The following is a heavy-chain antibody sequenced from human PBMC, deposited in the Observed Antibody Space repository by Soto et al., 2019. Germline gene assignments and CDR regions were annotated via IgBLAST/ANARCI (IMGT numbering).Heavy chain of an antibody. CDR1: SGSISSSNW. V-gene: IGHV4-4*02. D-gene: IGHD6-13*01. CDR2: IYHSGST. Sequence: SETLSLTCAVSSGSISSSNWWSWVRQPPGKGLEWIGEIYHSGSTNYNPSLKSRVTISVDKSKNQFSLKLSSVTAADTAVYYCASSLYSSSWSSPFDYWGQGTLVTVS. J-gene: IGHJ4*02. CDR3: ASSLYSSSWSSPFDY.